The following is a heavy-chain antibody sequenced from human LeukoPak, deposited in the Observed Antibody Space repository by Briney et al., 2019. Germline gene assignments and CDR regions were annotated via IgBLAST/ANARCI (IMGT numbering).Heavy chain of an antibody. CDR3: ARGLEWYFDL. CDR2: IYYSGSA. V-gene: IGHV4-59*01. CDR1: GGSISSYY. Sequence: SETLSLTCTVSGGSISSYYWSWIRQPPGKGLEWIGNIYYSGSANHNPSLKSRVTISRDTSKNQFSLKLTSVTTADTAVYYCARGLEWYFDLWGRGTLVTVSS. J-gene: IGHJ2*01.